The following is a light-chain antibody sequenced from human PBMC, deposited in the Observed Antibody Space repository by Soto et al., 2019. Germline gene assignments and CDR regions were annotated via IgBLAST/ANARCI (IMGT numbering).Light chain of an antibody. CDR3: QSFDSSLSNSWV. V-gene: IGLV1-40*01. CDR1: SSNIGAGYD. Sequence: QSVLTQPPSVSGAPGQRLTISCTGSSSNIGAGYDVHWYQQLPGTAPKLLIYGVTNRPSGVPDRFSGSRSGTSASLAITGLQAEDEADYYCQSFDSSLSNSWVFGGGTKLTVL. CDR2: GVT. J-gene: IGLJ3*02.